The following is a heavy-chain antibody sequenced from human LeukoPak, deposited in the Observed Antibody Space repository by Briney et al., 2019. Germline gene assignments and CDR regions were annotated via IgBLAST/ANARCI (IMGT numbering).Heavy chain of an antibody. CDR2: IRYDGSNQ. Sequence: GGSLRLSCAASGLTFSIYGMHWVRQAPGKGLEWVAFIRYDGSNQYYADSVKGRFTISRNSSKNTLYLQMNSLRGDDTAVYYCAKDMGYNTGCTWFDYWGQGTLVTVSS. V-gene: IGHV3-30*02. D-gene: IGHD6-19*01. CDR1: GLTFSIYG. J-gene: IGHJ4*02. CDR3: AKDMGYNTGCTWFDY.